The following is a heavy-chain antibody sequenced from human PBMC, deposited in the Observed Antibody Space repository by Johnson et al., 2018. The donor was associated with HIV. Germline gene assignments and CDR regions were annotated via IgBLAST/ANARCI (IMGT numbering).Heavy chain of an antibody. D-gene: IGHD2-21*02. CDR1: GFPVRSSY. CDR3: TRGGGAYCGSDCFRTFDV. Sequence: EVQLVESGGGLVQPGGSLRLSCAASGFPVRSSYMSWVRQAPGEGLEHVPVIYSDGTTYYADFVEGRFTLSRDSSKDTLYLQMNSLRAEDTAVYYCTRGGGAYCGSDCFRTFDVWGQGTMVTVSS. J-gene: IGHJ3*01. CDR2: IYSDGTT. V-gene: IGHV3-66*01.